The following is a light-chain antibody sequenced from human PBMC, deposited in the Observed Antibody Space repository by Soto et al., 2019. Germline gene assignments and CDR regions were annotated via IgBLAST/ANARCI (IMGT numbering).Light chain of an antibody. CDR1: QNISIY. V-gene: IGKV1-39*01. CDR3: QQSSSTPPFT. Sequence: DIQMTQSPSSLSASVGDRVTITCRASQNISIYLNWYQQKPGKAPKLLIYTVSNLQSGVPSRFSADVSGTDFTLTISSLQPEDFATYYCQQSSSTPPFTFGPGTKVDI. J-gene: IGKJ3*01. CDR2: TVS.